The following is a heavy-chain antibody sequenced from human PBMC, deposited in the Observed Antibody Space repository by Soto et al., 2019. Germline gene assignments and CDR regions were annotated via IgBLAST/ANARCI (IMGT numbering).Heavy chain of an antibody. J-gene: IGHJ3*01. CDR3: ARDKWELHAFDF. CDR2: INPGNGTT. V-gene: IGHV1-3*01. CDR1: GYTFTRSA. D-gene: IGHD1-26*01. Sequence: QVQLVQSGAAMKKPGASVKVSCKASGYTFTRSAIHWVRQAPGQRLEWMGWINPGNGTTKYSEKLQGRVTITWDTSAGTAYMELRSLRSEDTAVYYCARDKWELHAFDFWGQGTVVTVSS.